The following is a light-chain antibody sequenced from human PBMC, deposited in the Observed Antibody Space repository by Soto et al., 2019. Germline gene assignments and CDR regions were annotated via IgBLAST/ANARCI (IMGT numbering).Light chain of an antibody. CDR2: DVS. V-gene: IGLV2-14*03. CDR1: SSDVGGYNW. Sequence: QSALTQPASVSGSPGQSITISCTGTSSDVGGYNWVSWYQQHPGKAPKLMIYDVSNRPSGVSNRFSGSKSGNTASLTISGLQAEDEADYYCSSYTSSITYVFGTGTKIT. J-gene: IGLJ1*01. CDR3: SSYTSSITYV.